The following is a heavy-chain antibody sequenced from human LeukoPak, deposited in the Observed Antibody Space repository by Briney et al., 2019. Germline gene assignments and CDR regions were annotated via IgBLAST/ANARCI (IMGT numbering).Heavy chain of an antibody. CDR2: FDPEDGET. Sequence: GASVTVSCKVSGYTLTELSMHWVRQAPGTGLKWMGGFDPEDGETIYAQKFQGRVTMTEDTSTDTAYMELSSLRSEDTAVYYCATLLFGPPPSNWFDPWGQGTLVTVSS. D-gene: IGHD3/OR15-3a*01. CDR3: ATLLFGPPPSNWFDP. CDR1: GYTLTELS. V-gene: IGHV1-24*01. J-gene: IGHJ5*02.